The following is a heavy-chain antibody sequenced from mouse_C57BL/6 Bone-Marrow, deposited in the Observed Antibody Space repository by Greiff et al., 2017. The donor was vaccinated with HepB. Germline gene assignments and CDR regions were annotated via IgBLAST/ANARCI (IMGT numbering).Heavy chain of an antibody. J-gene: IGHJ2*01. CDR3: ARKRLWLRRGYFDY. CDR2: IYPGSGST. Sequence: QVQLQQPGAELVKPGASVKMSCKASGYTFTSYWITWVKQRPGQGLEWIGDIYPGSGSTNYNEKFKSKATLTVDTSSSTAYMQLSSLTSEDSAVYYCARKRLWLRRGYFDYWGQGTTLTVSS. CDR1: GYTFTSYW. D-gene: IGHD2-2*01. V-gene: IGHV1-55*01.